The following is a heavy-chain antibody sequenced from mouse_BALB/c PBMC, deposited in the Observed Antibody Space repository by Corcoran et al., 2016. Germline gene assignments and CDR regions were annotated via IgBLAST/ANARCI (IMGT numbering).Heavy chain of an antibody. CDR3: AREKDYFDY. CDR2: IYWDDDK. J-gene: IGHJ2*01. Sequence: QVTLKESGPGILQPSQTLSLTCSFSGFSLSTSGMGVSWIRQPSGKGLEWLAHIYWDDDKRYNPSLKSRLTISKDTSSNQVFLKITSVDTADTTTYYCAREKDYFDYWGQGTTLTVSS. V-gene: IGHV8-12*01. CDR1: GFSLSTSGMG.